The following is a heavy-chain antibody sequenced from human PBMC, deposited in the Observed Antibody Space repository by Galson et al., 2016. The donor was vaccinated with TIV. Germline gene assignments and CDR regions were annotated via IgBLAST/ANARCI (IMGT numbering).Heavy chain of an antibody. V-gene: IGHV1-2*02. D-gene: IGHD4-17*01. J-gene: IGHJ4*02. Sequence: LEWMGWIDPRSVATNYAQKFQGRVTMTRDTSISTAHMELTRLTPDDTAVYYCARARYGDYFDYWGQGTLVTVSS. CDR2: IDPRSVAT. CDR3: ARARYGDYFDY.